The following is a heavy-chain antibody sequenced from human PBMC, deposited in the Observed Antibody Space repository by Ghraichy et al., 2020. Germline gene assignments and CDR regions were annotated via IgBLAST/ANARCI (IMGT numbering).Heavy chain of an antibody. CDR1: GGSISSSNW. CDR2: IYHSGST. CDR3: AQAQYYDFWSGYSSSFDI. D-gene: IGHD3-3*01. V-gene: IGHV4-4*02. J-gene: IGHJ3*02. Sequence: SETLSLTCAVSGGSISSSNWWSWVRQPPGKGLEWIGEIYHSGSTNYNPSLKSRVTISVDKSKNQFSLKLSSVTAADTAVYYCAQAQYYDFWSGYSSSFDIWGQGTMVTVSS.